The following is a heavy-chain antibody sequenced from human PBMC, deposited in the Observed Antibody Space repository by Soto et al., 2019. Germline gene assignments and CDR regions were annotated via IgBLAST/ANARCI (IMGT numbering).Heavy chain of an antibody. CDR3: ARRSGPSFAFDI. CDR1: GFTFSDFY. V-gene: IGHV3-11*01. J-gene: IGHJ3*02. Sequence: GGSLRLSCAASGFTFSDFYMTWIRQAPVKGLEWVSYISGGGGTIYYPDSVKGRFTISRDNSKNSLYLQMNSLRDEDTAIYYCARRSGPSFAFDIWGQGTMVTVSS. D-gene: IGHD1-1*01. CDR2: ISGGGGTI.